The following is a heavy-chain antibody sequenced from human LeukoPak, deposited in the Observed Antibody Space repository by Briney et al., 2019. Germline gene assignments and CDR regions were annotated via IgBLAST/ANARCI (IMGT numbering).Heavy chain of an antibody. CDR1: GGSVSTGSYY. V-gene: IGHV4-61*09. D-gene: IGHD6-19*01. CDR2: IHTSGTM. J-gene: IGHJ4*02. Sequence: TSETLSLTCTVSGGSVSTGSYYWSWIRQPAGRGLEWIGHIHTSGTMNYNASLKSRVRISVDKSKNQFSLKLSSVTAADTAVYYCARYSSGWPTTSYTSFDYWGQGTLVTVSS. CDR3: ARYSSGWPTTSYTSFDY.